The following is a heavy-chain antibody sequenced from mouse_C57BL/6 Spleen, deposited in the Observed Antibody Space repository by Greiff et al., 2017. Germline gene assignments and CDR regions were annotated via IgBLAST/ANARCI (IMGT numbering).Heavy chain of an antibody. CDR1: GYTFTSYW. CDR2: IDPNSGGT. CDR3: ARGTAQAPDD. V-gene: IGHV1-72*01. D-gene: IGHD3-2*02. J-gene: IGHJ2*01. Sequence: VQLQQPGAELVKPGASVKLSCKASGYTFTSYWMHWVKQRPGRGLEWIGRIDPNSGGTKYNEKFKSKATLTVDKPSSTADMQLSSLTSEDAAVYYWARGTAQAPDDWGQGTTLTVSS.